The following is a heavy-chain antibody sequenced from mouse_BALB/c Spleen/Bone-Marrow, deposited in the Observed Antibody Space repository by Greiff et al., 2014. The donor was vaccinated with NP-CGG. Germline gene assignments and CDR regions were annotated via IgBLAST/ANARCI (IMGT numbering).Heavy chain of an antibody. D-gene: IGHD2-14*01. CDR3: ARYRYDWYFDA. CDR2: INPSSGYT. CDR1: GYTFTSYT. Sequence: VQLQQSGAELARPGASVKMSCKASGYTFTSYTMHWVKQRPGQGLEWIGYINPSSGYTNYNQKFKDKATLTADKSSSTAYMQLSSLTSEDSAVYYCARYRYDWYFDAWGAGTTVTVSS. V-gene: IGHV1-4*01. J-gene: IGHJ1*01.